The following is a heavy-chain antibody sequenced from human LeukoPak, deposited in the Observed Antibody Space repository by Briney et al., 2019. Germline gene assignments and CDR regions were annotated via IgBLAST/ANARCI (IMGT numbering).Heavy chain of an antibody. J-gene: IGHJ5*02. CDR3: ARSPGITMIVDRLWFDP. CDR2: INHSGST. CDR1: GGSFSGYY. Sequence: SETLSLTCAVYGGSFSGYYWSWIRQPPGKGLEWIGEINHSGSTYYNPSLKSRVTISVDRSKNQFSLKLSSVTAADTAVYYCARSPGITMIVDRLWFDPWGQGTLVTVSS. D-gene: IGHD3-22*01. V-gene: IGHV4-34*01.